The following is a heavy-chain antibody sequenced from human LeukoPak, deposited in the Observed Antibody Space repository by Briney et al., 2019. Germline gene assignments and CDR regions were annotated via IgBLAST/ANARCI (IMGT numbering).Heavy chain of an antibody. CDR1: GYTFTGYY. CDR2: INPNSGCT. D-gene: IGHD1-26*01. CDR3: ARDSPPAVFMEWEVPRLGYYFDY. J-gene: IGHJ4*02. Sequence: ASVKVSFKASGYTFTGYYMHLVRQAPGQGLEGMGWINPNSGCTNYAQKFQGRVTMTRDTSISTADMELSRLRSADTAVYYCARDSPPAVFMEWEVPRLGYYFDYWGQGTLVTVSS. V-gene: IGHV1-2*02.